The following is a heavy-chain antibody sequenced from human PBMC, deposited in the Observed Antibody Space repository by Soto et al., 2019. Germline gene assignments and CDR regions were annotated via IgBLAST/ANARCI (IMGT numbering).Heavy chain of an antibody. D-gene: IGHD3-10*01. CDR1: GFTFNTYA. CDR2: ISDDGTNK. Sequence: QVHLVESGGGVVQPGRSLRLSCAASGFTFNTYAMHWVRQAPGKGLEWVATISDDGTNKYYADSVKGRFTISRDNSKDTLYLQMNSLRAEDTAVYYCPREGHGDWFDPWGQGTLVTVSS. J-gene: IGHJ5*02. V-gene: IGHV3-30-3*01. CDR3: PREGHGDWFDP.